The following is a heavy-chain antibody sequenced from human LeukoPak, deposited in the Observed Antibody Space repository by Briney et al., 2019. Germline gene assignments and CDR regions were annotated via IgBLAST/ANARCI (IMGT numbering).Heavy chain of an antibody. J-gene: IGHJ4*02. V-gene: IGHV4-39*01. CDR3: ARQQVSWVYFDY. D-gene: IGHD5/OR15-5a*01. CDR2: SYHDGSP. Sequence: SETLSLTCTVSGGSISGVGYCWGWLRQPPGKGLEWIGTSYHDGSPYYNPSLKSRVTISVDTSKNQFSLKLSSVTAADTAVYYCARQQVSWVYFDYWGQGTLVTVSS. CDR1: GGSISGVGYC.